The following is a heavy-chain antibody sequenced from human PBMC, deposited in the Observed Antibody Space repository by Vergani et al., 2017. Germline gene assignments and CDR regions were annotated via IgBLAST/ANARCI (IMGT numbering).Heavy chain of an antibody. V-gene: IGHV4-34*01. CDR3: ARVNTETNGHLYYYYYMDV. Sequence: QVQLQQWGGGLLKPSETLSLTCVVNGGSFTSYHWTWIRQSPGEGLEWVGDIDHTGRPDYNPSLKSRLTMSVDKSRSQFSLTLNSATATDTAIYFCARVNTETNGHLYYYYYMDVWGQGTAVTVS. D-gene: IGHD4-11*01. J-gene: IGHJ6*03. CDR2: IDHTGRP. CDR1: GGSFTSYH.